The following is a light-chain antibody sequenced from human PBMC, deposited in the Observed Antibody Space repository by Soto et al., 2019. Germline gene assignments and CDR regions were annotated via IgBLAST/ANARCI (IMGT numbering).Light chain of an antibody. CDR1: QNIGNS. Sequence: EMDMTQSPATLSVSPGEGATLSCRAAQNIGNSLGWYQQRPGQAPRLLIYGACHRATGIPARLSGSGSGTEFTLTINSLQPEDSATYYCQYLGAFGQGTKLEIK. CDR2: GAC. V-gene: IGKV3-15*01. J-gene: IGKJ2*01. CDR3: QYLGA.